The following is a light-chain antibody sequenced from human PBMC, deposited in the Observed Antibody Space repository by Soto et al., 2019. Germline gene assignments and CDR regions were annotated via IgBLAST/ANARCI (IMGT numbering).Light chain of an antibody. CDR3: QQSYSTPIT. CDR2: AAS. Sequence: IQITQSPSSLXXSQXYKXXXTIRASQSISSYLNWYQQKPGKAPKLLIYAASSLQSGVPSRFSGSGSGTDFTLTISSLQPEDFATYYCQQSYSTPITFGQGTRLEIK. CDR1: QSISSY. J-gene: IGKJ5*01. V-gene: IGKV1-39*01.